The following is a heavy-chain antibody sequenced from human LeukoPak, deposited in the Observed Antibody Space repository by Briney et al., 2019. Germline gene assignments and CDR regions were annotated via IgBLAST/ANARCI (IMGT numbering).Heavy chain of an antibody. V-gene: IGHV3-48*04. CDR2: ISSSSSTI. CDR3: ASPVYSSGWQE. D-gene: IGHD6-19*01. Sequence: GGSLRLSCAASGFTFSSYSMNWVRQAPGKGLEWVSYISSSSSTIYYADSVKGRFTISRDNAKNSLYLQMNNLRAEDTAVYYCASPVYSSGWQEWGQGTLVTVSS. J-gene: IGHJ4*02. CDR1: GFTFSSYS.